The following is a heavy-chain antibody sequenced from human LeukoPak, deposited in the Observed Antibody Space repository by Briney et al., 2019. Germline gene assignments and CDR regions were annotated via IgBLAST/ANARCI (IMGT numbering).Heavy chain of an antibody. D-gene: IGHD3-16*02. CDR2: IYYSGST. V-gene: IGHV4-59*12. CDR3: ARGVRTFDY. CDR1: GGSMTNYY. J-gene: IGHJ4*02. Sequence: SETLSLTCTVSGGSMTNYYWSWIRQPPGKGLEWIGYIYYSGSTNYNPSLKGRVTMSVDTSKNQFSLKLSSVTAADTAVYYCARGVRTFDYWGQGTLVTVSS.